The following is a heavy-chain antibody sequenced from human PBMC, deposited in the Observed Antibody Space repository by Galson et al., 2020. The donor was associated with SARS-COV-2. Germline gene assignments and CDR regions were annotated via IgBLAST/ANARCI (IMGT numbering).Heavy chain of an antibody. CDR3: ARAPHTAHYYYYGMDV. D-gene: IGHD5-18*01. Sequence: SETLSLTCTVSGGSISSYYWSWIRQPPGKGLELIGYIYYSGSTNYNPSLKSRVTISVDTSKNQFSLKLSSVTAADTAVYYCARAPHTAHYYYYGMDVWGQGTTVTVSS. J-gene: IGHJ6*02. CDR1: GGSISSYY. V-gene: IGHV4-59*13. CDR2: IYYSGST.